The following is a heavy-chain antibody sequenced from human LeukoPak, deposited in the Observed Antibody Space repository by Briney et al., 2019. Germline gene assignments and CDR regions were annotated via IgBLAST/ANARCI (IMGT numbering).Heavy chain of an antibody. J-gene: IGHJ4*02. CDR1: GYTFTSYY. Sequence: GASVKVSCKASGYTFTSYYMHWVRQAPGQGLEWMGIINPSGGSTSYAQKFQGRVTMTRDMSTSTVYMELSSLRSEDTAVYYCARDSVYVVGATTRFDYWGQGTLVTVSS. CDR3: ARDSVYVVGATTRFDY. D-gene: IGHD1-26*01. CDR2: INPSGGST. V-gene: IGHV1-46*01.